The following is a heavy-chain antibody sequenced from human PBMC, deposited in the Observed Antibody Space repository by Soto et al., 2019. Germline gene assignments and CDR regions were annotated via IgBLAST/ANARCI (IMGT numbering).Heavy chain of an antibody. CDR1: GYTFTGYY. J-gene: IGHJ4*02. D-gene: IGHD3-9*01. V-gene: IGHV1-2*02. Sequence: GASVKVSCKASGYTFTGYYMHWVRQAPGQGLEWMGWINPNSGGTNYAQKFQGRVTMTRDTSISTAYMELSGLRSDDTAVYYCARVHLRGYDILTGYQGGFDYWGQGTLVTVSS. CDR3: ARVHLRGYDILTGYQGGFDY. CDR2: INPNSGGT.